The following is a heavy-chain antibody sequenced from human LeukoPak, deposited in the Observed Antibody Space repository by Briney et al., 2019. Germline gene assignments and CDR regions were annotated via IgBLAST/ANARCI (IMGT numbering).Heavy chain of an antibody. V-gene: IGHV4-34*01. CDR3: ARQLRSGRRYYYYYMDV. CDR1: GVSFSGYY. J-gene: IGHJ6*03. CDR2: INHSGST. Sequence: SETLSLTCAVYGVSFSGYYWSWIRQPPRKGLEGIGEINHSGSTNYNPSLKSRVTISVDTSKNKFSLKLSSVTAADTAVYYCARQLRSGRRYYYYYMDVWGKGTTVTISS. D-gene: IGHD3-10*02.